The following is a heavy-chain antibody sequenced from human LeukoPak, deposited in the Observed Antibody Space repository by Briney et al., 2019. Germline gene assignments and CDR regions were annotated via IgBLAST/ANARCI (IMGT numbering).Heavy chain of an antibody. CDR3: ARGGNWNYFDY. D-gene: IGHD1-20*01. CDR1: GFAFSSYA. V-gene: IGHV3-23*01. Sequence: GGSLRLSCAASGFAFSSYAMSWVRQAPGKGLEWVSAISGSGGSTYYADSVKGRFTISRDNSKNTLYLQMNSLRAEDTAVYYCARGGNWNYFDYWGQGTLVTVSS. CDR2: ISGSGGST. J-gene: IGHJ4*02.